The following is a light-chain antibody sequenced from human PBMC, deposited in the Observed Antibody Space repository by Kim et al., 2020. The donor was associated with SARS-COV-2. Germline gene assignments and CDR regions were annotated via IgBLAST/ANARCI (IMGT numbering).Light chain of an antibody. V-gene: IGLV3-19*01. CDR2: SRN. CDR3: NSRDSSGNHLV. Sequence: SSELTQDPAVSVALGQTVRITCQGDSLRNYYASWYQQKPRQAPVVVIYSRNDRPSGIPDRFSGSNSGNTASLTITGAQAEDEANYYCNSRDSSGNHLVFG. J-gene: IGLJ3*02. CDR1: SLRNYY.